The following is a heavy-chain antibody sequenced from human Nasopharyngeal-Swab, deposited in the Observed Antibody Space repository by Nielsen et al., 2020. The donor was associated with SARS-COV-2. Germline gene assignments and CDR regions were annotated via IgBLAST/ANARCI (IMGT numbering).Heavy chain of an antibody. CDR2: IYYSGST. J-gene: IGHJ6*03. CDR3: ARDVRSYGSGSYYHYYYYYYMDV. Sequence: SETLSLTCTVSGGSISGGDYYWSWIRQPPGKGLEWIGYIYYSGSTYYNPSLKSRVTISVDTSKNQFSLKLSSVTAADTAVYYCARDVRSYGSGSYYHYYYYYYMDVWGKGTTVTVSS. CDR1: GGSISGGDYY. D-gene: IGHD3-10*01. V-gene: IGHV4-30-4*01.